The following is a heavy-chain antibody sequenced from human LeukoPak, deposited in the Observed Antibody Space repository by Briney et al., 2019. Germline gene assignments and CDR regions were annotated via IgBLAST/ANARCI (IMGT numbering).Heavy chain of an antibody. V-gene: IGHV1-69-2*01. Sequence: ASVKISCKVSGNTFTDNYMHWVQQAPGKGLEWMGLVDPEDGETIYAENFQGRITITADTSTDTAYMELTSLRSEDTALYYCATGTVVGRGYYAMDVWGQGTTVTVSS. CDR2: VDPEDGET. CDR1: GNTFTDNY. D-gene: IGHD4-23*01. J-gene: IGHJ6*02. CDR3: ATGTVVGRGYYAMDV.